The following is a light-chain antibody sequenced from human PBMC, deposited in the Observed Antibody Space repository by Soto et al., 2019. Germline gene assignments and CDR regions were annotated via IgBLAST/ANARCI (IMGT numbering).Light chain of an antibody. CDR1: QSISSY. V-gene: IGKV1-39*01. J-gene: IGKJ3*01. Sequence: DIQMTQSPSSLSASVGDRVTMTCRASQSISSYLNWYQQKPGKAPKLLIYAASSLQSGVPSRFSGSGSGIDFTLTISSLQPEDFATYYCQQSYSTPLFTFGPGTKVDIK. CDR2: AAS. CDR3: QQSYSTPLFT.